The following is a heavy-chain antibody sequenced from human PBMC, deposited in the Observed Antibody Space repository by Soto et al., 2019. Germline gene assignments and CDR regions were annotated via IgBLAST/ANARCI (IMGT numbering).Heavy chain of an antibody. V-gene: IGHV5-51*01. CDR2: IYPGDSDT. J-gene: IGHJ3*02. D-gene: IGHD1-26*01. Sequence: GESLKISCKGSGYSFTSYWIGWVRQMPGKGLEWMGIIYPGDSDTRYSPSFQGLVTISADKSISTAYLQGSSLKPSDTAMYYCARRAPGELYDAFDIWGQWTMVTVSS. CDR3: ARRAPGELYDAFDI. CDR1: GYSFTSYW.